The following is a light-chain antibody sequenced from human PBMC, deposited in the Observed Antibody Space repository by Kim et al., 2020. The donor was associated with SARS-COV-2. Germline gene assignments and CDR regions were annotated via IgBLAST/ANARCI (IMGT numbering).Light chain of an antibody. CDR1: QSVSSSY. V-gene: IGKV3-20*01. Sequence: EIVLTQSPGTLSLSPGERATLSCRASQSVSSSYLAWYQQKPGQAPRLLIYGASSRATGIPDRFSGSGSGTDFTLTISRLEPEDFAVYCWQQYCSSLTFGEGTKVDIK. CDR2: GAS. J-gene: IGKJ4*01. CDR3: QQYCSSLT.